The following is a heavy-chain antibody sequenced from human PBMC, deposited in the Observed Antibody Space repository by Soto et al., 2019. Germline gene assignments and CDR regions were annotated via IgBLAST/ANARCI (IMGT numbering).Heavy chain of an antibody. D-gene: IGHD1-7*01. Sequence: GGSLRLSCATSVLTFSNYAMSWFRQAPGGGLEWVSSMSGSSSTTYYADSVRGRFTISRDRSKNTLYLQMSSLRAEDTALYYCAKNQERELPRVIDFWGQGTLVTVSS. CDR3: AKNQERELPRVIDF. CDR2: MSGSSSTT. J-gene: IGHJ4*02. V-gene: IGHV3-23*01. CDR1: VLTFSNYA.